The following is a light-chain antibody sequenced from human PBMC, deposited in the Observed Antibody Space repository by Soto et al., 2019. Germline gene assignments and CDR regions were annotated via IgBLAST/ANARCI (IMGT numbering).Light chain of an antibody. J-gene: IGKJ2*01. V-gene: IGKV1-5*03. CDR2: KAS. CDR3: QQYNTFPPYT. CDR1: QSVSFW. Sequence: DIQMTQSPSTLSASVGDRVTITCRASQSVSFWLAWYQQKPGKAPNLLIYKASNLQSGVPSRFSGSGSGTEFTLTISSLQPDDFGTYYCQQYNTFPPYTFGQGPKVDIK.